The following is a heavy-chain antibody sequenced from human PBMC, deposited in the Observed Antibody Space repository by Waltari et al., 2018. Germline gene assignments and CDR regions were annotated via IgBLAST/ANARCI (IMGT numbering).Heavy chain of an antibody. CDR2: IIPILGIA. CDR3: ASSSVDTAMVTGWFDP. J-gene: IGHJ5*02. CDR1: GGTFSSYT. Sequence: QVQLVQSGAEVKKPGSSVKVSCKASGGTFSSYTISWVRQAPGQGLEWMGRIIPILGIANYAQKFQGRVTIPADKSTSTAYMALRSLRSEDTAVYYCASSSVDTAMVTGWFDPWGQGTLVTVSS. D-gene: IGHD5-18*01. V-gene: IGHV1-69*02.